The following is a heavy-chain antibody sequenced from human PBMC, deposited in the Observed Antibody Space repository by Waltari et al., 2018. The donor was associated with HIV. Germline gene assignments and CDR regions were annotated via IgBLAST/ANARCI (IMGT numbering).Heavy chain of an antibody. CDR1: GFPFRTSE. J-gene: IGHJ4*02. CDR3: ARDGSSYYGLDY. Sequence: EVQVVESGGGLVQPGGSLRLSCAASGFPFRTSEMNWVRQAPGKGLEWVSYISSSGSTIYYADSVKGRFTISRDNAKNSLYLQMNSLRAEDTAVYFCARDGSSYYGLDYWGRGTLVTVSS. CDR2: ISSSGSTI. D-gene: IGHD1-26*01. V-gene: IGHV3-48*03.